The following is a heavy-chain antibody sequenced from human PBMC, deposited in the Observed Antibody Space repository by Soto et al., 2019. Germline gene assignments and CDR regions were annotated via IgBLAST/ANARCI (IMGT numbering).Heavy chain of an antibody. J-gene: IGHJ4*02. CDR1: GGSISSCTYY. D-gene: IGHD4-17*01. Sequence: QLQLQESGPGLVKPSETLSLTCTVSGGSISSCTYYWGWIRQPPGKGLEWIGSIYYSGSTYYNPSLKSRVTISVDTSKNQFSLKLSSVTAADTAVYYCANSYGDYVSYWGQGTLVTVSS. CDR3: ANSYGDYVSY. CDR2: IYYSGST. V-gene: IGHV4-39*01.